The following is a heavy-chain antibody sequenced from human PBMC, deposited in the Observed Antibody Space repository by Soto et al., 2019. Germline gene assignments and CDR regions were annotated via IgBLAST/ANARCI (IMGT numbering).Heavy chain of an antibody. V-gene: IGHV1-18*01. D-gene: IGHD2-2*01. CDR3: ARAGFCSTTSCSDAFDI. J-gene: IGHJ3*02. Sequence: ASVKVSCKASGYTFTSYGISWVRQAPGQGLEWMGWISAYNGNTNYAQRFQGRVTITRDTSANIAYMELSSLTSEDTAVYYCARAGFCSTTSCSDAFDIWGQGTMVTVSS. CDR1: GYTFTSYG. CDR2: ISAYNGNT.